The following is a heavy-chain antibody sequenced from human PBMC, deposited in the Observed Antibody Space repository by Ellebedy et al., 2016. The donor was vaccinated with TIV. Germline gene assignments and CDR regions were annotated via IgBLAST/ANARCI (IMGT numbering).Heavy chain of an antibody. CDR3: ARDSTRLRWYPDAFDI. CDR2: ISAYNGNT. CDR1: GYTFTSYG. Sequence: ASVKVSXXASGYTFTSYGISWVRQAPGQGLEWMGWISAYNGNTNYAQKLQGRVTMTTDTSTSTAYMELRSLRSDDTAVYYCARDSTRLRWYPDAFDIWGQGTMVTVSS. D-gene: IGHD4-23*01. J-gene: IGHJ3*02. V-gene: IGHV1-18*01.